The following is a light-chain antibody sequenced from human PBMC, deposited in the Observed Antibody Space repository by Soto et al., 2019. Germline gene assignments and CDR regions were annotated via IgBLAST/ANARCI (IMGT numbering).Light chain of an antibody. CDR1: QSVSSY. Sequence: EIVLTQSPATLSLSPGERATLSCRASQSVSSYLAWYQQKPGQAPRLLIYDASNRATGIPARFSGSGSGTDFTLTISSLEPEDFAFYYCQQRSHWPCPFTFGPGTKVDIK. CDR2: DAS. CDR3: QQRSHWPCPFT. J-gene: IGKJ3*01. V-gene: IGKV3-11*01.